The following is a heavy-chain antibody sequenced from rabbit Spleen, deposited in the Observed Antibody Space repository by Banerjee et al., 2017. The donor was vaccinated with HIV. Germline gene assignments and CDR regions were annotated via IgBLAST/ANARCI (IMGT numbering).Heavy chain of an antibody. CDR3: ASDPNGAISFANL. J-gene: IGHJ3*01. CDR1: GFSFSSSYW. CDR2: IDPVFGST. V-gene: IGHV1S40*01. Sequence: QSLEESGGGLVQPEGSLTLTCAASGFSFSSSYWMCWVRQAPGKGLEWIGYIDPVFGSTYYANWVNGRFTISSHNAQNTLYLQLNSLTAADTATYFCASDPNGAISFANLWGQGTLVTVS. D-gene: IGHD8-1*01.